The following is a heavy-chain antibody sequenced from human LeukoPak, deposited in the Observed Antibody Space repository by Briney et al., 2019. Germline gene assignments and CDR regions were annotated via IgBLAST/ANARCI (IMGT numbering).Heavy chain of an antibody. J-gene: IGHJ4*02. D-gene: IGHD6-13*01. CDR1: GFTFSSYS. CDR3: ASQDPAAGTGYFDY. V-gene: IGHV3-21*01. Sequence: GGSLILSCAASGFTFSSYSMNWVRQAPGKGLEWVSSISSSSSYIYYADSVKGRFTISRDNAKNSLYLQMNSLRAEDTAVYYCASQDPAAGTGYFDYWGQGTLVTVSS. CDR2: ISSSSSYI.